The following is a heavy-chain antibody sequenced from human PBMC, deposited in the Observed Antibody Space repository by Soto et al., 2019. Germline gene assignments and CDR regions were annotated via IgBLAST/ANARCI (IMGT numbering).Heavy chain of an antibody. J-gene: IGHJ5*02. V-gene: IGHV4-59*01. Sequence: SETLSLTCTVSGGSISSYYWSWIRQPPGKGLEWIGYIYYSGSTNYNRSLKSRVTISVDTSKNQFSLKLSSVTAADTAVYYCARRGTHYYDSSGLGFDPWGQGTLVTVSS. CDR1: GGSISSYY. CDR3: ARRGTHYYDSSGLGFDP. D-gene: IGHD3-22*01. CDR2: IYYSGST.